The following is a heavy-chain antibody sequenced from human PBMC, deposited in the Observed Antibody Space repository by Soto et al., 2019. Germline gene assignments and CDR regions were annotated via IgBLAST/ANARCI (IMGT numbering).Heavy chain of an antibody. J-gene: IGHJ4*02. Sequence: VGSLRLSCAASGFTFSSYAMHWVRQAPGKGLEWVAVISYDGSNKYYADSVKGRFTISRDNSKNTLYLQMNSLRAEDTAVYYCASLDSSGPSFDYWGQGTLVTVSS. CDR1: GFTFSSYA. CDR2: ISYDGSNK. CDR3: ASLDSSGPSFDY. V-gene: IGHV3-30-3*01. D-gene: IGHD3-22*01.